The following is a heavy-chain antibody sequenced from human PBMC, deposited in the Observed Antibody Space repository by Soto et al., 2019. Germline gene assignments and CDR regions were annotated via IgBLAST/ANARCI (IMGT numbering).Heavy chain of an antibody. CDR1: GGSISSYY. CDR2: IYYSGST. Sequence: SETLSLTCTVSGGSISSYYWSWIRQPPGKGLEWIGYIYYSGSTNYNPSLKSRVTISVDTSKNQFSLKLSSVTAADTAVYYCARQIEYSGYDGAVYYFDYWGQGTLVTVSS. J-gene: IGHJ4*02. CDR3: ARQIEYSGYDGAVYYFDY. D-gene: IGHD5-12*01. V-gene: IGHV4-59*08.